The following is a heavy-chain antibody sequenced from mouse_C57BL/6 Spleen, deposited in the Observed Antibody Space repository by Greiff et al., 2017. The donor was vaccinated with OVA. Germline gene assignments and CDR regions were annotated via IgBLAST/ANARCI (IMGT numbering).Heavy chain of an antibody. CDR1: GYTFTSYW. V-gene: IGHV1-72*01. CDR2: IDPNSGGT. D-gene: IGHD2-4*01. J-gene: IGHJ4*01. Sequence: VQLQQPGAELVKPGASVKLSCKASGYTFTSYWLHWVKLRPGRGLEWIGRIDPNSGGTTYNEKFKSKATLTVHKPSSTAYMQLSSLTSEDSAVYYCARTYDYDGYYYAMDYWGQGTSVTVSS. CDR3: ARTYDYDGYYYAMDY.